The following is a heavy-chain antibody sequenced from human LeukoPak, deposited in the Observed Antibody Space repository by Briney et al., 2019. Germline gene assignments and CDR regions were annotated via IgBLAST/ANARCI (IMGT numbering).Heavy chain of an antibody. CDR2: ISSSSSYL. J-gene: IGHJ4*02. CDR3: ASGEGSGTYFY. CDR1: GFTFRTYT. Sequence: GGSLRLSCAASGFTFRTYTMNWVRQAPGKGLEWVSSISSSSSYLFYADSVKGRFIISRDNAKNSLYLQMNSLRAEDTAVYYCASGEGSGTYFYWGQGTLVTVSS. V-gene: IGHV3-21*01. D-gene: IGHD3-10*01.